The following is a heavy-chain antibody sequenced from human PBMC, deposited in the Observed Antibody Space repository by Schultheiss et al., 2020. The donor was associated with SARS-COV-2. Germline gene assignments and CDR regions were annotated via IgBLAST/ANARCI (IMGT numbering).Heavy chain of an antibody. J-gene: IGHJ5*02. V-gene: IGHV4-34*01. CDR1: GGSFSGYY. D-gene: IGHD3-9*01. CDR2: INHSGST. Sequence: SQTLSLTCAVYGGSFSGYYWSWIRQPPGKGLEWIGEINHSGSTNYNPSLKSRVTISVDKSKNQFSLKLSSVTAADTAVYYCARRFGDYDILTGYYNVGWFDPWGQGTLVTVSS. CDR3: ARRFGDYDILTGYYNVGWFDP.